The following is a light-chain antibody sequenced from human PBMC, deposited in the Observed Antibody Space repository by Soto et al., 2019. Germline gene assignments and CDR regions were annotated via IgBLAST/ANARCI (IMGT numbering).Light chain of an antibody. J-gene: IGKJ2*03. CDR3: QQRSNWPAYS. CDR1: QSVGSN. V-gene: IGKV3-11*01. Sequence: EIVLTQSPATQSLSPGERATLSCRASQSVGSNLAWYQQTPGQAPRLLIYDVSNRATGIPARFSGSGSGTDFTLTISSLEPEDFAVYYCQQRSNWPAYSFGQGTKLGTK. CDR2: DVS.